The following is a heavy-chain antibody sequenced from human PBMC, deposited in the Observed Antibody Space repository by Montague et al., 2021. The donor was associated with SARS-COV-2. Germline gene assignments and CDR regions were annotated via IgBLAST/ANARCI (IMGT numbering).Heavy chain of an antibody. CDR2: IYYTGST. D-gene: IGHD5-18*01. Sequence: SETLSLTCTVSCGSIINSIYYWGWIRQPPGKGLEWIGSIYYTGSTYYNPSLKSRVTISMNTSNNQFFLKLTSVTAADTAVYYCARPGRGYSYGLNAFEVWGQGTMVTVSS. CDR1: CGSIINSIYY. V-gene: IGHV4-39*01. CDR3: ARPGRGYSYGLNAFEV. J-gene: IGHJ3*01.